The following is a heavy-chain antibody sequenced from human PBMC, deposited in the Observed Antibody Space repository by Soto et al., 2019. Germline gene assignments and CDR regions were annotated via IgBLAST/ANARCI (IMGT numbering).Heavy chain of an antibody. CDR2: VYSSGAT. Sequence: SETLSLTCTVSGGSINSYWWSWIRQPAGKGLEGVGRVYSSGATDYNHSPNSRATMSVETSKNQFSLKLISVTAADTAVYYCARDIASYAYGEGYWGQGIQVTVS. J-gene: IGHJ4*02. D-gene: IGHD2-21*01. CDR3: ARDIASYAYGEGY. CDR1: GGSINSYW. V-gene: IGHV4-4*07.